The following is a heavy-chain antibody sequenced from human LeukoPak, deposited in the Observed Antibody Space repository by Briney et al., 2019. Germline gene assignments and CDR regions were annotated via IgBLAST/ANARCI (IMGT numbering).Heavy chain of an antibody. D-gene: IGHD2-2*03. J-gene: IGHJ5*02. V-gene: IGHV3-7*01. Sequence: PGGSLRLSCAASGFTFSSYWMSWVRQAPGKGLEWVANIKQDGSEKYYVDSVKGRFTISRDNAKNSLYLQMNSLRAEDTAVYYCARGGYCSSTSCYRGGNWFDPWGQGTLVTVSS. CDR2: IKQDGSEK. CDR3: ARGGYCSSTSCYRGGNWFDP. CDR1: GFTFSSYW.